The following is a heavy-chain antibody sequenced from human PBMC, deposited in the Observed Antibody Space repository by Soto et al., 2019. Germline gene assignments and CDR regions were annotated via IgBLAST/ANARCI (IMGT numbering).Heavy chain of an antibody. CDR3: AREDGVVGSSSAFDH. D-gene: IGHD1-26*01. CDR2: INGGSNYV. V-gene: IGHV3-21*01. CDR1: GFTFSTYT. J-gene: IGHJ4*02. Sequence: GSLRLSCVFSGFTFSTYTMNWVRQAPGKGLEWVSSINGGSNYVYYADSVKGRFTISRDNAKNSLYLQMNRLRAEDTAIYYCAREDGVVGSSSAFDHWGLGTLVTVSS.